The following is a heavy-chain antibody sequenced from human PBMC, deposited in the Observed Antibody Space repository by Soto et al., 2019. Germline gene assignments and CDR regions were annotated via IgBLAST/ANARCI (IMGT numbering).Heavy chain of an antibody. CDR1: GFTFSSYS. CDR2: ISSTGSNI. J-gene: IGHJ4*02. D-gene: IGHD4-17*01. Sequence: EAQLVESGGGLVQPGGSLRLSCAASGFTFSSYSMNWVRQAPGKGLEWVSYISSTGSNIFYADSVKGRFTISRDNAKNSLYLQMNSLRDEDTAVYYCTRAHDYGDYEAKGIDYWGQGIPVTVSS. V-gene: IGHV3-48*02. CDR3: TRAHDYGDYEAKGIDY.